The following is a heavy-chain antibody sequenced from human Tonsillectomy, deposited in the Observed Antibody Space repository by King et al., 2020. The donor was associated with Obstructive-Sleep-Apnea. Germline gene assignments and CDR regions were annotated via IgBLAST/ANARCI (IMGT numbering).Heavy chain of an antibody. J-gene: IGHJ4*02. CDR2: IIPVNGIT. CDR3: ARSAYYDYIWGSYRLGYFDY. D-gene: IGHD3-16*02. CDR1: GGTFSTFA. V-gene: IGHV1-69*10. Sequence: QLVQSGAEVKRPGSSVKVSCKASGGTFSTFAISWVRQAPGQGLEWMGGIIPVNGITKYAQKFQGRVTITADKSTTTAYMELSSLRAEDTAVYYCARSAYYDYIWGSYRLGYFDYWGQGTLITVSS.